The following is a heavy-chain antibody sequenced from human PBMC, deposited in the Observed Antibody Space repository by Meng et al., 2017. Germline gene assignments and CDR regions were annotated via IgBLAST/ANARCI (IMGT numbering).Heavy chain of an antibody. V-gene: IGHV4-4*02. Sequence: QGLVQESGPGLVKPSGTLAPTGAFSGGYISSRNWWSWVRQPPGKGLEWIGEIYHSGSTNYNPSLKSRVTISVDKSKNQFSLKLSSVTAADTAVYYCARDRGAVAGTNFDYWGQGTLVTVSS. D-gene: IGHD6-19*01. CDR3: ARDRGAVAGTNFDY. J-gene: IGHJ4*02. CDR1: GGYISSRNW. CDR2: IYHSGST.